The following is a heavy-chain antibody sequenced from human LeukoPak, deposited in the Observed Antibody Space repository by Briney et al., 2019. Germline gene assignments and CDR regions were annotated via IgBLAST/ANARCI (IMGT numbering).Heavy chain of an antibody. CDR3: VRVSPLTFYYYMDV. V-gene: IGHV3-21*01. J-gene: IGHJ6*03. CDR1: QFTFDYHD. Sequence: GSLRLSCAASQFTFDYHDMNWVRQAPGKGLEWVSSISRGSTKITYADSVKGRFTISRDNAKNSLYLQMNSLRVEDTAVYYCVRVSPLTFYYYMDVWGKGTTVTVSS. D-gene: IGHD2/OR15-2a*01. CDR2: ISRGSTKI.